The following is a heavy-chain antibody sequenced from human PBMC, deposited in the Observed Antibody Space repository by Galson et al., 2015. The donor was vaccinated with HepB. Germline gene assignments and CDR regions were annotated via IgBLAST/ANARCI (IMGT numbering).Heavy chain of an antibody. CDR2: ISYDGNNK. D-gene: IGHD6-13*01. V-gene: IGHV3-30-3*01. Sequence: SLRLSCAASGFPFSTYSMHWVRQAPGKGLEWVGVISYDGNNKYYGDSVRGRFTISRDNSKNTLYLETNGLRTDDTAVYYCAREKVAAVLSDALDPWGQGTLVPASS. CDR3: AREKVAAVLSDALDP. J-gene: IGHJ5*02. CDR1: GFPFSTYS.